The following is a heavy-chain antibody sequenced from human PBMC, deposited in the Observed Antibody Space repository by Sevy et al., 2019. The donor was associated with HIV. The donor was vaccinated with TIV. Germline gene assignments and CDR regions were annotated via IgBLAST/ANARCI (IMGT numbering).Heavy chain of an antibody. D-gene: IGHD3-10*01. Sequence: GGSLRPSCAASGFTFSSYSMNWVRQAPGKGLEWVSVIYSGGSTYYADSVKGRFTISRDNSKNTLYLQMNSLRAEDTAVYYCARGYRVSMVQGGDAFDIWGQGTMVTVSS. J-gene: IGHJ3*02. V-gene: IGHV3-53*01. CDR3: ARGYRVSMVQGGDAFDI. CDR2: IYSGGST. CDR1: GFTFSSYS.